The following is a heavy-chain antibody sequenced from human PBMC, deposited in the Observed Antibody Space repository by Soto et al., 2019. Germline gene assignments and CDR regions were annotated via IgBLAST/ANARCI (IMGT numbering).Heavy chain of an antibody. D-gene: IGHD6-6*01. Sequence: PGGSLRLSCAASGFTFSSYAMHWVRQAPGKGLEWVAVISYDGSNKYYADSVKGRFTISRDNSKNTLYLQMNSLKTEDTAVYYCARDEYPGVYWAQGTPVTVSS. CDR2: ISYDGSNK. J-gene: IGHJ4*02. CDR1: GFTFSSYA. V-gene: IGHV3-30-3*01. CDR3: ARDEYPGVY.